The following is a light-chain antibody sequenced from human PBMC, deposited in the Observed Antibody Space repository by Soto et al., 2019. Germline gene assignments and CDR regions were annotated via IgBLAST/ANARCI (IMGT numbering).Light chain of an antibody. CDR3: QQLDSYPRT. J-gene: IGKJ1*01. Sequence: IQLTQSPSSLSASVGYRVTITCRACQGISSYLAWYQQKPGKAPNLLIYAASTLQSGVPSRFSGSGSGTDFTLTISSLQPEDFATYYCQQLDSYPRTFGQGTKVEIK. V-gene: IGKV1-9*01. CDR2: AAS. CDR1: QGISSY.